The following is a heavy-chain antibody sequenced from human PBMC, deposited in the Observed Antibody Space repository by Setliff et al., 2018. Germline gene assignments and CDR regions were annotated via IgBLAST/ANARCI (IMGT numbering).Heavy chain of an antibody. CDR2: IYYSGST. J-gene: IGHJ4*02. Sequence: LSLTCSVSDFPVSGVYYWGWIRQPPGKGLEWIANIYYSGSTFHSPSLKSRVTMSLDTSKNQFSLKLSSVTAADTAVYYCARDRVVVLAGRRGFYFDYWGQGTLVTVSS. V-gene: IGHV4-38-2*02. CDR3: ARDRVVVLAGRRGFYFDY. CDR1: DFPVSGVYY. D-gene: IGHD2-15*01.